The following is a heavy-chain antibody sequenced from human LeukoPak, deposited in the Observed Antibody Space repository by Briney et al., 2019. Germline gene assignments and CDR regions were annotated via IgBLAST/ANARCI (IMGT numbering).Heavy chain of an antibody. CDR1: GFTFSNAW. Sequence: GGSLRLSCAASGFTFSNAWMSWVRQAPGKGLEWVAFIQYDGSDEHYADSVKGRFTISRDNSKNTLFLQMNSLRAEDTAMYYCAEDQQLQPFHYWGQGTLVTASS. CDR3: AEDQQLQPFHY. V-gene: IGHV3-30*02. J-gene: IGHJ4*02. D-gene: IGHD1-1*01. CDR2: IQYDGSDE.